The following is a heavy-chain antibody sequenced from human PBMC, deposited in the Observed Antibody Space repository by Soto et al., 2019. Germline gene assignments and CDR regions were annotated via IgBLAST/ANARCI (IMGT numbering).Heavy chain of an antibody. Sequence: SETLSLTCTVSGGSISSGDYYWSWIRQPPGKGLEWIGYIYYSGSTYYNPSLKSRVTISVDTSKNQFSLKLSSVTAADTAVYYCARVARTIFGVVISYYYYGMDVWGQGTTVTVSS. D-gene: IGHD3-3*01. CDR2: IYYSGST. CDR3: ARVARTIFGVVISYYYYGMDV. CDR1: GGSISSGDYY. J-gene: IGHJ6*02. V-gene: IGHV4-30-4*01.